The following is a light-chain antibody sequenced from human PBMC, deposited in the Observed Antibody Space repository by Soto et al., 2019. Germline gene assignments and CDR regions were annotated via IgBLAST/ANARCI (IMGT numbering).Light chain of an antibody. J-gene: IGLJ2*01. CDR2: EVD. CDR1: SSDVGNYNR. Sequence: QSALTQPASVSGSPGQSITISCTGTSSDVGNYNRVSWYQQYPGKTPKLMISEVDKRPSGVSNRFSGSKSGNMASLTISGLQAEDEADYYCCSFAAGNSFVFGGGTKVTVL. V-gene: IGLV2-23*02. CDR3: CSFAAGNSFV.